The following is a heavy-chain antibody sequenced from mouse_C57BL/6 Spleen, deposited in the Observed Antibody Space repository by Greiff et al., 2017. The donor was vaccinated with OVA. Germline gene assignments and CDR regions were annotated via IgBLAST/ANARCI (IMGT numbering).Heavy chain of an antibody. CDR2: ISSGSSTI. V-gene: IGHV5-17*01. J-gene: IGHJ2*01. Sequence: EVKLVESGGGLVKPGGSLQLSCAASGFTFSDYGMHWVRQAPEKGLEWVAYISSGSSTISYADTEKGRFTISRDKSKTTLFLQMTRRRSEDTAMDYCARRVYGSSYPHCDYWGQGTTLTVSS. CDR3: ARRVYGSSYPHCDY. D-gene: IGHD1-1*01. CDR1: GFTFSDYG.